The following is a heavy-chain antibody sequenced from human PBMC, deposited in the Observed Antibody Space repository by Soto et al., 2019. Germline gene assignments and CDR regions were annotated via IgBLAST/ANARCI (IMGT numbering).Heavy chain of an antibody. CDR1: CYALASYS. J-gene: IGHJ4*02. CDR2: ISAYNGNT. V-gene: IGHV1-18*01. CDR3: ARDPPPPDY. Sequence: AAVKGACKASCYALASYSISWMRQAPGQGLEWMGWISAYNGNTNYAQKLQGRVTMTTDTSTSTAYMELRSLRSDDTAVYYCARDPPPPDYWGQGTLVTVSS.